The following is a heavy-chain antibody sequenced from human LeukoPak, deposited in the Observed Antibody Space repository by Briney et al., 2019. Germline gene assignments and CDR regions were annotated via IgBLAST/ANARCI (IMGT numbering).Heavy chain of an antibody. D-gene: IGHD3-22*01. CDR3: AKDWLLVDY. V-gene: IGHV3-23*01. J-gene: IGHJ4*02. CDR2: ISGSGGST. Sequence: PGGSLRLSCVVSGFIFSNHSMNWVRQAPGKGLEWVSAISGSGGSTYYADSVKGRFTISRDNSKNTLYLQMNSLRAEDTAVYYCAKDWLLVDYWGQGTLVTVSS. CDR1: GFIFSNHS.